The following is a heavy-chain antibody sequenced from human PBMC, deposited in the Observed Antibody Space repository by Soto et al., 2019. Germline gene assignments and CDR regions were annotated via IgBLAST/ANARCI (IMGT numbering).Heavy chain of an antibody. V-gene: IGHV3-48*01. CDR3: ARHQYYYGSGSYLDY. J-gene: IGHJ4*02. D-gene: IGHD3-10*01. Sequence: GGSLRLSCAASGFTFSSYSMNWVRQAPGKGLEWVSYISSSSSTIYYADSVKGRFTISRDNAKNSLYLQMNSLRAEDTAVYYCARHQYYYGSGSYLDYWGQGTLVTVSS. CDR2: ISSSSSTI. CDR1: GFTFSSYS.